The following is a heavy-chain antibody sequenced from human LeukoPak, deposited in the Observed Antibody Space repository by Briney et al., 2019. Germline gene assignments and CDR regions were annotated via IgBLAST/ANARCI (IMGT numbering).Heavy chain of an antibody. D-gene: IGHD6-13*01. CDR2: IYYSGST. J-gene: IGHJ5*02. CDR1: AGSISSGGYY. CDR3: ARTPAMAAAADNWFDR. V-gene: IGHV4-31*03. Sequence: PSQTLSLTCTVSAGSISSGGYYWSWIRQHPGKGLEWIGYIYYSGSTYYNPSLKSRVTISVDTSKNQFSLKLSSVTAADTAVYYCARTPAMAAAADNWFDRWGQGTLVTVSS.